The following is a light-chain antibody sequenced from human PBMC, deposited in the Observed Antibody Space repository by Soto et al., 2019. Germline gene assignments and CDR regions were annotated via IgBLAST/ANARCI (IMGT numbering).Light chain of an antibody. CDR2: DVT. CDR1: NSDVGRYKY. CDR3: CSYAGTYSLV. Sequence: QSALTQPRSVSGSPGQSVTVSCTGTNSDVGRYKYVSWYQQHPGKAPKLMLYDVTERPSGVPDRFSGSKSGNTASLIISGLQAEDEADYYCCSYAGTYSLVFGTGTKVTVL. J-gene: IGLJ1*01. V-gene: IGLV2-11*01.